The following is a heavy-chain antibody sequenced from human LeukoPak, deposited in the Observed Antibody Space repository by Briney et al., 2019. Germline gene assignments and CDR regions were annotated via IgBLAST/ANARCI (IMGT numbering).Heavy chain of an antibody. CDR3: ARHGYPPSDTAPGRYNYYYYYYMDV. Sequence: NHGESLKISCKGSGYSYTSYWIGWVRQMPGKGLEWMGIIYPGDSDTRYSPSFQGQVTSSADKSISTAYLQWSSLKASDTAMYYCARHGYPPSDTAPGRYNYYYYYYMDVWGKGTTVTVSS. CDR1: GYSYTSYW. J-gene: IGHJ6*03. CDR2: IYPGDSDT. V-gene: IGHV5-51*01. D-gene: IGHD5-18*01.